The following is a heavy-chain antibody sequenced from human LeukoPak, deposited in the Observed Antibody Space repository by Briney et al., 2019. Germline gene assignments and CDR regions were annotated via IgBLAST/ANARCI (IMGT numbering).Heavy chain of an antibody. CDR2: ISYDGSNK. V-gene: IGHV3-30-3*01. D-gene: IGHD4-23*01. CDR1: GFTFSSYA. CDR3: ARPDDYGGNPFDY. J-gene: IGHJ4*02. Sequence: GGSLRLSCAASGFTFSSYAMNWVRQAPGKGLEWVAVISYDGSNKYYADSVKGRFTISRDNSKNTLYLQMNSLRAEDTAVYYCARPDDYGGNPFDYWGQGTLVTVSS.